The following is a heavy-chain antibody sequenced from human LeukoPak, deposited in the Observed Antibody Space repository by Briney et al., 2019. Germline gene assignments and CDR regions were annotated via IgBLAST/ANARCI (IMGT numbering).Heavy chain of an antibody. J-gene: IGHJ6*03. CDR3: ARDRSGLYMDV. V-gene: IGHV4-59*01. CDR2: IYYSGST. CDR1: GGSISSYY. Sequence: SETLSLTCTVSGGSISSYYWSWIRQPPGKGLERIGDIYYSGSTNYTPSVKGRFTISIDTSKNQFSLKLSSVTAADTAVYYCARDRSGLYMDVWCKGPTVTVSS.